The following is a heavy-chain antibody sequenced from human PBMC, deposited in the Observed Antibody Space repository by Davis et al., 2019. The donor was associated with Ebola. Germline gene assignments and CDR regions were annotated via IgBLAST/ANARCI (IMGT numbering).Heavy chain of an antibody. CDR3: ASLRLLEWSNWFDP. CDR2: IYYSGST. CDR1: GGSISSSSYY. J-gene: IGHJ5*02. Sequence: MPSETLSLTCTVSGGSISSSSYYWGWIRQPPGKGLEWIGSIYYSGSTYYNPSLKSRVTISVDTSKNQFSLKLSSVTAADTAVYYCASLRLLEWSNWFDPWGQGTLVTVSS. D-gene: IGHD3-3*01. V-gene: IGHV4-39*01.